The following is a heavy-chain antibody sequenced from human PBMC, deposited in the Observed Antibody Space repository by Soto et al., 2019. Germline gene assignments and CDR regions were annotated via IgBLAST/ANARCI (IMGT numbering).Heavy chain of an antibody. D-gene: IGHD2-8*01. CDR1: GGSISSYY. Sequence: SETLSLTCTVSGGSISSYYWSWIRQPPGKGLEWIGYIYYSGSTNYNPSLKSRVTISVDTSKNQFSLKLSSVTAADTAVYYCARGLGYCTNGVCSHYYYYGMDVWGQGTTVTVSS. V-gene: IGHV4-59*01. J-gene: IGHJ6*02. CDR2: IYYSGST. CDR3: ARGLGYCTNGVCSHYYYYGMDV.